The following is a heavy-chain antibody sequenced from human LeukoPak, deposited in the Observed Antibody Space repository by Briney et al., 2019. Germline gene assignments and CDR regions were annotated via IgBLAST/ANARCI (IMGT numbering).Heavy chain of an antibody. J-gene: IGHJ5*02. CDR1: GGSISSYY. V-gene: IGHV4-4*07. Sequence: SETLSLTCTVSGGSISSYYWSWIRQPAGKGLEWIGRIYTSGSTNYNPSLKSRVTMSVDTSKNQFSLKLSSVTAADTAVYYCARGVEWELLGNWFDPWGQGTLVTVSS. CDR2: IYTSGST. CDR3: ARGVEWELLGNWFDP. D-gene: IGHD1-26*01.